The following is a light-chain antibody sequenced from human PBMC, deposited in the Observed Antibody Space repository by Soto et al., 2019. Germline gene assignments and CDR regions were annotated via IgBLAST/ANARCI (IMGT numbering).Light chain of an antibody. CDR2: KAS. CDR1: QSISNW. J-gene: IGKJ4*01. V-gene: IGKV1-5*03. Sequence: DIQMTQSPSTLSASLGDRVTITCRASQSISNWLAWYQQKPGKAPNLLIYKASSLESGVPSRFSGSGSGTEFTLTISSLQPDDFATYYCQQYNSYSRTFGGGTKVEIK. CDR3: QQYNSYSRT.